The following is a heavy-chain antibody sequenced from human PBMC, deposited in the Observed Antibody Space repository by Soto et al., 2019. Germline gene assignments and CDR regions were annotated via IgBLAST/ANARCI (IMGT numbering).Heavy chain of an antibody. D-gene: IGHD3-10*01. Sequence: SETLSLTCTVSCGSMNSHDYYWSWIRQPPGKGLEWIGYIHNSGSTYYNPSLKSRLTISSDMSKNQFSLRLNSVTAADTALYFCARGEVRGPFDIWGQGTKVTVSS. CDR1: CGSMNSHDYY. V-gene: IGHV4-30-4*01. CDR2: IHNSGST. CDR3: ARGEVRGPFDI. J-gene: IGHJ3*02.